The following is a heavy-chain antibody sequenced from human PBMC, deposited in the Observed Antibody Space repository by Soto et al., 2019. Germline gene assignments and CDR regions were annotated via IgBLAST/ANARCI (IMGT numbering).Heavy chain of an antibody. J-gene: IGHJ5*02. CDR3: ARMVVGDYYGSGSYCFDP. CDR2: IDPSDSYT. D-gene: IGHD3-10*01. V-gene: IGHV5-10-1*01. CDR1: GYSFTSYW. Sequence: GEPLKISCKGSGYSFTSYWISWVRQMPGKGLEWMGRIDPSDSYTNYSPSFQGHVTISADKSISTAYLQWSSLKASDTAMYYCARMVVGDYYGSGSYCFDPWGQGTLVTVSS.